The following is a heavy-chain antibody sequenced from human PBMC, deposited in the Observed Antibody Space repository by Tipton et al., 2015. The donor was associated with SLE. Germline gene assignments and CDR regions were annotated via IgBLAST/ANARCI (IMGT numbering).Heavy chain of an antibody. CDR2: IYSGGTL. CDR3: AKSFCSGGSCCEFDW. CDR1: GFTVSNTY. J-gene: IGHJ4*02. V-gene: IGHV3-66*01. Sequence: SLRLSCAASGFTVSNTYMSWVRQAPGKGLECVSVIYSGGTLYYADSVRGRFTISRDTSKNTLYLQMNSLRADDTAVYYCAKSFCSGGSCCEFDWWGQGTLVAVSS. D-gene: IGHD2-15*01.